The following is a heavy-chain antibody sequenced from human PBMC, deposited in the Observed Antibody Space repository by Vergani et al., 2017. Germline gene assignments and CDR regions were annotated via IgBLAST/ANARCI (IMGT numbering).Heavy chain of an antibody. CDR2: IYTGGST. V-gene: IGHV3-66*02. CDR3: ARDLRDYDILTGYYAYGMDV. CDR1: GFTFSSYS. D-gene: IGHD3-9*01. Sequence: EVQLVESGGGLVKPGGSLRLSCAASGFTFSSYSMNWVRQAPGKGLEWVSVIYTGGSTYYADSVKGRFIILRDNSKNTLYLQMNTLRAEDTAVYYCARDLRDYDILTGYYAYGMDVWGQGTTVTVSS. J-gene: IGHJ6*02.